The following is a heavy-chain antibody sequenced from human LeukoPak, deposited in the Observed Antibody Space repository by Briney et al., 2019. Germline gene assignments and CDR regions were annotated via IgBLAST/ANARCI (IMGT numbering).Heavy chain of an antibody. D-gene: IGHD6-13*01. V-gene: IGHV4-59*12. CDR3: ARGMQQLYHFDS. J-gene: IGHJ4*02. CDR1: GGSISSYY. CDR2: IYYSGST. Sequence: SETLSLTCAVSGGSISSYYWSWIRQPPGKGLEWIGYIYYSGSTNYNPSLKSRVTISVDTSKNQFSLKLLSVTAADTAVYYCARGMQQLYHFDSWGRGTLVTVSS.